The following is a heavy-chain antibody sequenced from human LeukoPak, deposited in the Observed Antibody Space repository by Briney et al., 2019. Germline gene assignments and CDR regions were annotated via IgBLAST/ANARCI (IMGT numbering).Heavy chain of an antibody. D-gene: IGHD3-22*01. V-gene: IGHV3-30*18. CDR2: ISYDGSNK. J-gene: IGHJ4*02. CDR3: AKGYYYDSSGYYYFDY. Sequence: PGRSLRLSCAASGFTFSSYGMHWVRQAPGKGLGWVAVISYDGSNKYYADSVKGRFTISRDNSKNTLYLQMNSLRAEDTAVYYCAKGYYYDSSGYYYFDYWGQGTLVTVYS. CDR1: GFTFSSYG.